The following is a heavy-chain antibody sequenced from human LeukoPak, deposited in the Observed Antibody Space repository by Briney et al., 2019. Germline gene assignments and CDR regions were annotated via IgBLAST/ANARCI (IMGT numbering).Heavy chain of an antibody. J-gene: IGHJ3*01. CDR3: ARVLPDLKKSKYSTGWYFAFDL. CDR1: GASISSSNDY. D-gene: IGHD6-19*01. CDR2: VYPSESA. V-gene: IGHV4-61*02. Sequence: PSETLSLTCTVSGASISSSNDYWNWIRQPAGRGLEWIGRVYPSESAKYNPSLKNRVSISVDTSKNQFSLNLKSVTAADSAIYYCARVLPDLKKSKYSTGWYFAFDLWGQGTMVTVSS.